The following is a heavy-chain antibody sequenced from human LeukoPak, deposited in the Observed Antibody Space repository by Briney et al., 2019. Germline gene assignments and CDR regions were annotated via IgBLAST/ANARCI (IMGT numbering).Heavy chain of an antibody. CDR1: GFTFDDYA. D-gene: IGHD5-18*01. J-gene: IGHJ4*02. V-gene: IGHV3-43*02. Sequence: GGSLRLSCAASGFTFDDYAMHWVRQAPGKGLEWVSLISGDGSSTYYEDSVKGRFTISRDNSKNSLYLQMNSLRTEDTALYYCPKIRAWGSYGYFDYWGQGTLVTVSS. CDR2: ISGDGSST. CDR3: PKIRAWGSYGYFDY.